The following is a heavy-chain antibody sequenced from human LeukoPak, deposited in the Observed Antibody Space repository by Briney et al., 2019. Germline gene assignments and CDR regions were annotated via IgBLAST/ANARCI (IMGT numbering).Heavy chain of an antibody. CDR1: WFNLSSYW. CDR2: RKEDGSEK. CDR3: VKVWRVRGVITAVFDS. J-gene: IGHJ4*02. Sequence: HPGGSLRLSCAASWFNLSSYWMSWLRQAPGKGREGVANRKEDGSEKNYVDSVKGRFTISRDNAKNSLYLQMNSLRAEDTAVYYCVKVWRVRGVITAVFDSWGQGTLVTVSS. V-gene: IGHV3-7*01. D-gene: IGHD3-10*01.